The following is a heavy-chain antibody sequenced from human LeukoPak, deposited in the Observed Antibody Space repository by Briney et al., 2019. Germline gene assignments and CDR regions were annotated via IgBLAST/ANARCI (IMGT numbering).Heavy chain of an antibody. CDR3: ARCNCGGDCYPALYYYYMDV. J-gene: IGHJ6*03. Sequence: TGESLKISCKTSGYSFTIYWIGWVRQMPGKGLEWMGIIYPGDSDTRYSPSFQGQVTISADKSISTPYPQWSSLKASDTAMYYCARCNCGGDCYPALYYYYMDVWGKGTTVTVSS. CDR2: IYPGDSDT. CDR1: GYSFTIYW. D-gene: IGHD2-21*02. V-gene: IGHV5-51*01.